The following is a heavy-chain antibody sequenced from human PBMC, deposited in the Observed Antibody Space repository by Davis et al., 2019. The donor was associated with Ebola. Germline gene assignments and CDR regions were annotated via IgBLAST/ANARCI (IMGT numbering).Heavy chain of an antibody. D-gene: IGHD4-11*01. V-gene: IGHV5-51*01. CDR2: IYPGDSDT. CDR1: GYAFNTYW. J-gene: IGHJ6*02. CDR3: ARLSTSNYNFYGMDV. Sequence: GESLKISCQTSGYAFNTYWIGWVRQMPGKGLEWMGIIYPGDSDTRYSPSFHGQVTMSADKSISTAYLQLSSLKASDTAMYYCARLSTSNYNFYGMDVWGQGTTVTVSS.